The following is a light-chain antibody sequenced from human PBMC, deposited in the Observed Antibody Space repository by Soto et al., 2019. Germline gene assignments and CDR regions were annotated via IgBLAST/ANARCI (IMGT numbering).Light chain of an antibody. Sequence: AIRMTQSPTSFSASTGDRVTITCRASQDMSSYLAWYQQKPGEAPKLLIQPASALQSGVPSRFSGSGSGTEFTLTISRLQSEDVATYYCQQYYSNRSFGQGTKVEV. V-gene: IGKV1-8*01. CDR3: QQYYSNRS. CDR1: QDMSSY. CDR2: PAS. J-gene: IGKJ1*01.